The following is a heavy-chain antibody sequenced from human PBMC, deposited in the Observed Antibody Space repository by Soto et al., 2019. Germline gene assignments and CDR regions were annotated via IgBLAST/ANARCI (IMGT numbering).Heavy chain of an antibody. V-gene: IGHV3-23*01. CDR3: AIRYSYGFYYGMDV. D-gene: IGHD5-18*01. Sequence: EVQLLESGGGLVQPGGSLRLSCAASGFTFSRYAMSWVRQAPGKGLEWVSAISGSGGSTYYADSVKGRFTISRDNSKNTLYLQMNSLRAEDTAVYYCAIRYSYGFYYGMDVWGQGTTVTVSS. J-gene: IGHJ6*02. CDR1: GFTFSRYA. CDR2: ISGSGGST.